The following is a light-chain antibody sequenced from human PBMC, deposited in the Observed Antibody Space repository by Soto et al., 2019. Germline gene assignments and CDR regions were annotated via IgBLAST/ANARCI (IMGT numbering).Light chain of an antibody. V-gene: IGLV2-14*01. CDR2: EVT. J-gene: IGLJ1*01. CDR3: SSYTRSSTRV. CDR1: SSDVGSYNY. Sequence: QSVLTQPASVSGSPGQSITISCTGTSSDVGSYNYVSWYQQHPGTAPKLLIYEVTTRPSGVSYRFSGSKSGNTASLTISGLQAEDEADYYCSSYTRSSTRVFGTGTKLTVL.